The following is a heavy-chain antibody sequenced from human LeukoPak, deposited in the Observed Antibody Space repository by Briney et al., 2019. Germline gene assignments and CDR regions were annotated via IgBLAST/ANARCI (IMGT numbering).Heavy chain of an antibody. CDR1: GYTFTDYH. D-gene: IGHD2-8*01. V-gene: IGHV1-2*02. Sequence: ASVKVSCKASGYTFTDYHIHWVRQAPGQRLEWMGWIHPNSGVTLYAQEFQGRVTMTRDTSISTVYMELSSLRSEDTAVFYCARQRGGQYEDAFDIWGQGTMVTVSS. CDR3: ARQRGGQYEDAFDI. J-gene: IGHJ3*02. CDR2: IHPNSGVT.